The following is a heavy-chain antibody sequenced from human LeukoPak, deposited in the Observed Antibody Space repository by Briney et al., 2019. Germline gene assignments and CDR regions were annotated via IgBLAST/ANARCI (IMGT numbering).Heavy chain of an antibody. J-gene: IGHJ4*02. V-gene: IGHV1-2*02. CDR2: INPNSGGT. CDR3: ARGEPQWWARYYFDY. D-gene: IGHD2-15*01. Sequence: ASVKVSCKASGYTFTGYYMHLVRQAAGQGLGWMGWINPNSGGTNYAQKFQGRVTMTRDTSISTAYMELSRLRSDDTAVYYCARGEPQWWARYYFDYWGQGTLVTVSS. CDR1: GYTFTGYY.